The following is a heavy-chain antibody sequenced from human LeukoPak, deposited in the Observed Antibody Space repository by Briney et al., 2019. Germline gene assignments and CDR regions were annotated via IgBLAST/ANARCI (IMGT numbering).Heavy chain of an antibody. CDR2: LYYSGST. CDR3: ARLTVLVGATSWYFDL. V-gene: IGHV4-39*01. D-gene: IGHD1-26*01. J-gene: IGHJ2*01. Sequence: SDTLSLTYNLSALASSSSSYYWGWIPHPPEKGLEWVGSLYYSGSTHYSPSLKRRVTISVDTPENQFSLKLSSVTAADTAVYYCARLTVLVGATSWYFDLWGRGTLVTVSS. CDR1: ALASSSSSYY.